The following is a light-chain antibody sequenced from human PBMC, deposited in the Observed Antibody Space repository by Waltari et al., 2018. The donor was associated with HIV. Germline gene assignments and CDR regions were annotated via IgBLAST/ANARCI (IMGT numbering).Light chain of an antibody. CDR2: EVI. CDR1: SSDVGGYDS. J-gene: IGLJ3*02. Sequence: SCTGTSSDVGGYDSVSWYLQHPGKVPKLIIYEVIKRPSGVPDRFYGSKSGNTASLTISGLQTEDEADYFCCSYAGTYTYVLFGGGTKLTVL. V-gene: IGLV2-11*01. CDR3: CSYAGTYTYVL.